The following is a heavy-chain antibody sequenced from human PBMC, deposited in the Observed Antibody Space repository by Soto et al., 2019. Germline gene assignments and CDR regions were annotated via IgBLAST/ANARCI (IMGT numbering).Heavy chain of an antibody. CDR1: DFTFSSYS. CDR2: ISSSGSTI. CDR3: ARGGRRNWLDP. Sequence: GGSLRLSCAASDFTFSSYSMNWVRQAPGKGLEWVSYISSSGSTIYYADSVKGRFSISRDNAKNSLYLLMNSLRAEDTAVYYCARGGRRNWLDPWGQGTLVTVSS. V-gene: IGHV3-48*01. J-gene: IGHJ5*02.